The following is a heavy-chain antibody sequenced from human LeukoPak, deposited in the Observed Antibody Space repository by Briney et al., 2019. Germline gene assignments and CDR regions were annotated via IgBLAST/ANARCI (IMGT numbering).Heavy chain of an antibody. V-gene: IGHV3-74*01. CDR2: MNSAGTTI. CDR3: IREVQVRASASLGL. D-gene: IGHD1-1*01. J-gene: IGHJ4*01. CDR1: GFTISGFW. Sequence: GGSLRLSCAASGFTISGFWMHWVRQVPGEGLVWVARMNSAGTTINYADSVKGRFTISRDNVRNTLHLQMNDLSLEDTAVYFCIREVQVRASASLGLWGRGTLVTVS.